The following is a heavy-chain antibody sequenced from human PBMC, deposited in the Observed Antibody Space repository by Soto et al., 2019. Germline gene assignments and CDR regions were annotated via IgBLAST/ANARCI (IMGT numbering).Heavy chain of an antibody. Sequence: QVQLQESGPGLVKPSETLSLTCTVSGGSITSYYWSWIRQPPGKGLEWIRYIYYSGSTNYNPSLKSRVTIAVDTSKNQFSLMLSSVTAADTAVYYCARVWGGAFDFWGQGTMGTVSS. D-gene: IGHD3-10*01. CDR3: ARVWGGAFDF. V-gene: IGHV4-59*01. J-gene: IGHJ3*01. CDR1: GGSITSYY. CDR2: IYYSGST.